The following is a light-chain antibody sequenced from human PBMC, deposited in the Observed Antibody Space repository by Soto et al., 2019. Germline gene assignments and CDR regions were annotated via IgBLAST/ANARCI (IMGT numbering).Light chain of an antibody. CDR3: QQYDSYSWT. CDR2: DSS. CDR1: QSISSW. Sequence: DTHMTLSPSTVSANVGDRVTITCRASQSISSWLAWYQQKPGKAPKLLIYDSSNLESGVPSRFSGSGSGTEFTLTINSLQPDDFATYSCQQYDSYSWTFGQGTKVDIK. J-gene: IGKJ1*01. V-gene: IGKV1-5*01.